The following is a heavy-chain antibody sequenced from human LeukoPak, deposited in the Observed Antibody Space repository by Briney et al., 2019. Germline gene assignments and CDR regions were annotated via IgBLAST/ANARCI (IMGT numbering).Heavy chain of an antibody. V-gene: IGHV3-23*01. CDR1: GFTFSSYA. Sequence: PGRSLRLSCAASGFTFSSYAMSWVRQAPGKGLEWVSAISGSGGSTYYADSVKGRFTISRDNSKNTLYLQMNSLRAEDTAVYYCAKDYSYYSDSSGYYPSWGQGTMVTVSS. J-gene: IGHJ3*01. CDR2: ISGSGGST. D-gene: IGHD3-22*01. CDR3: AKDYSYYSDSSGYYPS.